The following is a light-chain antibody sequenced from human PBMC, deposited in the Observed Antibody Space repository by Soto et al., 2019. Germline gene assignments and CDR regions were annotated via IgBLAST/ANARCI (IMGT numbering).Light chain of an antibody. CDR1: QSVSSY. CDR2: DAS. J-gene: IGKJ4*01. CDR3: QQRSNWLT. Sequence: EIVLTQSPATLSLSPGERATLSCRASQSVSSYLAWYQQKPGQAPRLLIYDASNRATGIPARFSGSGSGTGFTLTISSLEPEDSAVYYCQQRSNWLTFGGGTKVDIK. V-gene: IGKV3-11*01.